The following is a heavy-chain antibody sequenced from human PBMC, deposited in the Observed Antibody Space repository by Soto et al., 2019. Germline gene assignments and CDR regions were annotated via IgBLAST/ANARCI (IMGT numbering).Heavy chain of an antibody. CDR3: ARGGYFDSSNYLAY. D-gene: IGHD3-22*01. J-gene: IGHJ4*02. CDR1: GGAISGYY. CDR2: IYSSGTT. V-gene: IGHV4-4*07. Sequence: PSETLSLTCTVSGGAISGYYWTWIRQPAGKGLEWIGRIYSSGTTKYNPSLQSRVNMSLDTSKNQFSLRLTSVTAADTAVYYCARGGYFDSSNYLAYWGLGTLVTVSS.